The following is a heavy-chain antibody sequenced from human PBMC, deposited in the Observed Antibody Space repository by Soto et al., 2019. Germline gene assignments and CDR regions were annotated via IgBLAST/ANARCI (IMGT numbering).Heavy chain of an antibody. J-gene: IGHJ5*02. CDR2: VYPADSDT. Sequence: GESLKISCKGSGYSFTSYWVGWVRLMPGKGLEWMGIVYPADSDTRYSPSFQGQVTISADKSISTAYLQWSSLKASDTAMYYCARHGVGAAAGTGGWFDPWGQGTLVTVSS. V-gene: IGHV5-51*01. CDR3: ARHGVGAAAGTGGWFDP. D-gene: IGHD6-13*01. CDR1: GYSFTSYW.